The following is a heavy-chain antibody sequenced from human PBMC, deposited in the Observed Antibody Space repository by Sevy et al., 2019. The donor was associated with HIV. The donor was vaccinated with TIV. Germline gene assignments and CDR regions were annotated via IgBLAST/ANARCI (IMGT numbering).Heavy chain of an antibody. J-gene: IGHJ6*02. D-gene: IGHD5-12*01. CDR1: GFTFINHA. Sequence: GGSLRLSCAASGFTFINHAMHWVRQAPGKGLEWVTVISYDGSKKYHADSVKGRFTISRDTSKSKVYLQMDSLRAEDTAVYYCARDLNSGYANYYYYGMDAWGQGTTVTVSS. CDR3: ARDLNSGYANYYYYGMDA. V-gene: IGHV3-30*04. CDR2: ISYDGSKK.